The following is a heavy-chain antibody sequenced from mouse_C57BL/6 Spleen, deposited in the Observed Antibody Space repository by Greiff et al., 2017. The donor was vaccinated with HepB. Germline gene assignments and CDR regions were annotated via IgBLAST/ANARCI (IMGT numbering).Heavy chain of an antibody. J-gene: IGHJ2*01. CDR2: IRSKSNNYAT. CDR1: GFSFNTYA. Sequence: EVQLQESGGGLVQPKGSLKLSCAASGFSFNTYAMNWVRQAPGKGLEWVARIRSKSNNYATYYADSVKDRFTISRDDSESMLYLQMNNLKTEDTAMYYCVRLGLGVYYFDYWGQGTTLTVSS. D-gene: IGHD3-3*01. V-gene: IGHV10-1*01. CDR3: VRLGLGVYYFDY.